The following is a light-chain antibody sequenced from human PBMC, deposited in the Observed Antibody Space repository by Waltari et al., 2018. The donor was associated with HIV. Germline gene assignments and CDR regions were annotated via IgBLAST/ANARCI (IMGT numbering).Light chain of an antibody. CDR1: SDSIGFNF. Sequence: FMLTQPHSVSESPGETVTISCTRSSDSIGFNFVQWYQQRPGSAPTTVIYEDDRRPSGVPDRFSGSIDRSSNSASLTISGLEPEDEADYYCQSYDSNYVVFGGGTKLTVL. CDR2: EDD. CDR3: QSYDSNYVV. V-gene: IGLV6-57*04. J-gene: IGLJ2*01.